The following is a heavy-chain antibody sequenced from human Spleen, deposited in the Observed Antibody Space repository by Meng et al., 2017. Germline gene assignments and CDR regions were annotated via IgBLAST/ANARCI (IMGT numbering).Heavy chain of an antibody. D-gene: IGHD2-15*01. CDR3: ARDLGWGKFDP. CDR1: GFTFSNYY. Sequence: GESLKISCAASGFTFSNYYMNWVRQAPGKGLEWVSSISSSTIYYADSVKGRFTISRDNAKNSLYLQMNSLRAEDTAVYYCARDLGWGKFDPWGQGTLVTV. CDR2: ISSSTI. V-gene: IGHV3-69-1*01. J-gene: IGHJ5*02.